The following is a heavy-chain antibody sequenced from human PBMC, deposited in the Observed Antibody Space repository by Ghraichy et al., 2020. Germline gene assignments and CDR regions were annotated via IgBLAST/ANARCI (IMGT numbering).Heavy chain of an antibody. D-gene: IGHD6-6*01. Sequence: SETLSLTCAVYGGSFSGYYWSWIRQPPGKGLEWIGEINHSGSTNYNPSLKSRVTISVDTSKNQFSLKLSSVTAADTAVYYCARGLGDSSSSGDGEDYWGQGTLVTVSS. V-gene: IGHV4-34*01. CDR2: INHSGST. CDR1: GGSFSGYY. J-gene: IGHJ4*02. CDR3: ARGLGDSSSSGDGEDY.